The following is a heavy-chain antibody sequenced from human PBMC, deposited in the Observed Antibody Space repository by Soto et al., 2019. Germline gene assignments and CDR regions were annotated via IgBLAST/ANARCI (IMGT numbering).Heavy chain of an antibody. D-gene: IGHD3-3*01. CDR2: ISSSSSYI. V-gene: IGHV3-21*01. CDR3: ARDYDFWSGYYISYYYYYMDV. Sequence: GGSLRLSCAASGFTFSSYSMNWVRQAPGKGLEWVSSISSSSSYIYYADSVKGRFTISRDNAKNSLYLQMNSLRAEDTAVYYCARDYDFWSGYYISYYYYYMDVWGKGTTVTVSS. CDR1: GFTFSSYS. J-gene: IGHJ6*03.